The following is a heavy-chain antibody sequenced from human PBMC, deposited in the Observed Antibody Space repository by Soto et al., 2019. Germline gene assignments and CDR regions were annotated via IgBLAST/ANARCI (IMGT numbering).Heavy chain of an antibody. J-gene: IGHJ5*01. Sequence: PSETRSLTCTVSGGSISSGDYYWSWIRQPPGKGLEWIGYIYYSGSTYYNPSLKSRVTISVDPSKNQFSLKLSSVTAADTAVYYCARGRYCLTGRCFPNWFDSWGQGTLVTVSS. CDR2: IYYSGST. V-gene: IGHV4-30-4*01. CDR3: ARGRYCLTGRCFPNWFDS. D-gene: IGHD2-15*01. CDR1: GGSISSGDYY.